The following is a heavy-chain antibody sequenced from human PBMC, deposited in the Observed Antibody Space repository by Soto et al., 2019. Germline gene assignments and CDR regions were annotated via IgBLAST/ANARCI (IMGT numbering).Heavy chain of an antibody. CDR2: IDPSDSQT. CDR3: ARQIYDSDTGPNFQYYFDS. D-gene: IGHD3-22*01. Sequence: PGESLKISCKGSGYSFAGYWITWVRQKPGKGLEWMGRIDPSDSQTYYSPSFRGHVTISATKSITTVFLQWSSLRASDTAMYYCARQIYDSDTGPNFQYYFDSWGQGTPVTISS. J-gene: IGHJ4*02. V-gene: IGHV5-10-1*01. CDR1: GYSFAGYW.